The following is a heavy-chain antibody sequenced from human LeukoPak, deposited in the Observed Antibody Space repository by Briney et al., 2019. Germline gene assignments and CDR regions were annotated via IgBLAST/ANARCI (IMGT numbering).Heavy chain of an antibody. Sequence: SETLSLTCTVSGGSISSGSYYWSWIRQPAGKGLEWIGRIYTSGSTNYNPSLKSRVTISVDTSKNQFSLKLSSVTAADTAVYYCASSPRRGGYNHFDYWGQGTLVTVSS. CDR2: IYTSGST. J-gene: IGHJ4*02. D-gene: IGHD5-24*01. CDR3: ASSPRRGGYNHFDY. V-gene: IGHV4-61*02. CDR1: GGSISSGSYY.